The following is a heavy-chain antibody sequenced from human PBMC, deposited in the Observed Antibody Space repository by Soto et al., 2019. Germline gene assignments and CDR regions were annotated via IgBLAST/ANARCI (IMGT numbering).Heavy chain of an antibody. D-gene: IGHD6-19*01. CDR3: ARDRQWLGETYYYYGMDV. V-gene: IGHV6-1*01. Sequence: SQTLSLTCAIFGDSVSSKSVAWNWIRQSPSRGLEWLGRTYYRSKWYNDYAVSVKSRITINPDTSKNQFSLQLNSVTPEDTAVYYCARDRQWLGETYYYYGMDVWGQGTTVTVSS. CDR1: GDSVSSKSVA. J-gene: IGHJ6*02. CDR2: TYYRSKWYN.